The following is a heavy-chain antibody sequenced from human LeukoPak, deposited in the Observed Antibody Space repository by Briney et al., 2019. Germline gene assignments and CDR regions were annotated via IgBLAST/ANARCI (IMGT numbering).Heavy chain of an antibody. Sequence: GESLKISCKGSGYTFTNYWIDWVRQMPGKGLEWMGIIYPGDSDTIYGPSFQGHVTISADKSISTAYLQWHSLKASDTAMYYCASGGYGTFDSWGQGTIVTVSS. V-gene: IGHV5-51*01. J-gene: IGHJ4*02. CDR2: IYPGDSDT. CDR3: ASGGYGTFDS. CDR1: GYTFTNYW. D-gene: IGHD5-12*01.